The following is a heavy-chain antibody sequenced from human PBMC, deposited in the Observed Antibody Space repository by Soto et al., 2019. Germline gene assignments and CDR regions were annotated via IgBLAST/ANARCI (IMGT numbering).Heavy chain of an antibody. J-gene: IGHJ4*02. CDR3: ARDKRDLRFLEWSYYFDY. CDR1: GFTFSSYA. V-gene: IGHV3-30-3*01. D-gene: IGHD3-3*01. CDR2: ISYDGSNK. Sequence: GGSLRLSCAASGFTFSSYAMSWVRQAPGKGLEWVALISYDGSNKYYADSVKGRFTISRDNSKNTLYLQMNSLRAEDTAVYYCARDKRDLRFLEWSYYFDYWGQGTLVTVSS.